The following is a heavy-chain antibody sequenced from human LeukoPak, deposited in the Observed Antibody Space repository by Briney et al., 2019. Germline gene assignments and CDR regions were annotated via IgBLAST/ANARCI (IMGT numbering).Heavy chain of an antibody. CDR2: IYHSGST. CDR1: GGAMKRYY. J-gene: IGHJ6*02. CDR3: ARHPPVTQSFYDILTATSRNYGMDV. D-gene: IGHD3-9*01. Sequence: PSETLSLTCSVSGGAMKRYYWNWIRQSPGKGLEWIGYIYHSGSTNYNPSLKSRVTISVDTSKNQFSLKLSSVTAADTAVYYCARHPPVTQSFYDILTATSRNYGMDVWGQGTTVTVSS. V-gene: IGHV4-59*08.